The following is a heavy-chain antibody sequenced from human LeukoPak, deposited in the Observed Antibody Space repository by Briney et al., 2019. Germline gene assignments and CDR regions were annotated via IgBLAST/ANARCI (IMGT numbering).Heavy chain of an antibody. D-gene: IGHD5-18*01. CDR3: AKDPYSYGSYFDY. Sequence: PGGSLRLSCAASGFTFSGCGTHWVRQAPGKGLEWVAFIWYDGRDKYYVDSVKGRFTISRDNSKNTLYLQMNRLRAEDTAMYYCAKDPYSYGSYFDYWGQGTLVTVSS. V-gene: IGHV3-30*02. J-gene: IGHJ4*02. CDR2: IWYDGRDK. CDR1: GFTFSGCG.